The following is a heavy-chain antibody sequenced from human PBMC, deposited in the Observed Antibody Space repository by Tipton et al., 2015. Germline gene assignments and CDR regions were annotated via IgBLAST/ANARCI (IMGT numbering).Heavy chain of an antibody. J-gene: IGHJ2*01. V-gene: IGHV4-59*01. CDR1: GGSISSYY. D-gene: IGHD3-3*01. Sequence: LRLSCTVSGGSISSYYWSWIRQPPGKGLEWIGEINHSGRTNYNPSLKSRVTISVDTSKNQFSLKLSSVTAADTAVYYCARDPPYYDFWSGYHHPNWYFDLWGRGTLVTVSS. CDR2: INHSGRT. CDR3: ARDPPYYDFWSGYHHPNWYFDL.